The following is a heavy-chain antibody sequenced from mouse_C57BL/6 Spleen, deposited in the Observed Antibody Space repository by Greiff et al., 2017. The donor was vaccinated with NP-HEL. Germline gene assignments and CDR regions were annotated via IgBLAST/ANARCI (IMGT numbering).Heavy chain of an antibody. CDR3: TTGYYGSSSYAMDY. CDR1: GFNIKDYY. D-gene: IGHD1-1*01. V-gene: IGHV14-1*01. J-gene: IGHJ4*01. CDR2: IDPEDGDT. Sequence: EVQGVESGAALVRPGASVKLSCTASGFNIKDYYMHWVKQRPEQGLEWIGRIDPEDGDTEYAPKFQGKATMTADTSSNTAYLQLSSLTSEDTAVYYCTTGYYGSSSYAMDYWGQGTSVTVSS.